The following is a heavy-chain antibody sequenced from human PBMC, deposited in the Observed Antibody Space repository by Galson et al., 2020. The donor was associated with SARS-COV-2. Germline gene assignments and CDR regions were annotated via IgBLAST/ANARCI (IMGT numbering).Heavy chain of an antibody. CDR3: ARRGYNYGYSDY. V-gene: IGHV4-38-2*01. Sequence: SETLSLTCAVSGYSISSGYYWGWIRKNPGQGLEWIGEIYHSGSTYYNPSLKSRVTVSVDTSRNQFSLKLSSVTAADTAVYYCARRGYNYGYSDYWGQATLVTVSS. D-gene: IGHD5-18*01. CDR2: IYHSGST. CDR1: GYSISSGYY. J-gene: IGHJ4*02.